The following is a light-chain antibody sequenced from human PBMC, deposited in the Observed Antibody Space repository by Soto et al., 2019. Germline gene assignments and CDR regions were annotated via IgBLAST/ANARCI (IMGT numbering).Light chain of an antibody. CDR1: QTVISSY. J-gene: IGKJ1*01. V-gene: IGKV3-20*01. CDR2: GAS. CDR3: HQYGSSPPT. Sequence: ELTQSPGTLSLSPGQSASLSCRASQTVISSYLAWYQQRPGQAPRLLIYGASGRATDIPDRFSGSGSGTDFTLTILRLEPEDFAVYYCHQYGSSPPTFGQGTKVDI.